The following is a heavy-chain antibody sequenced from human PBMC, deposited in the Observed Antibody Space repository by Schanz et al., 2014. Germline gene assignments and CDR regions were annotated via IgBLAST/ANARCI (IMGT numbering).Heavy chain of an antibody. CDR2: MYINSGST. V-gene: IGHV3-53*01. CDR3: ARDGGRDGYNLAFDV. D-gene: IGHD5-12*01. CDR1: FFPFPTHY. J-gene: IGHJ3*01. Sequence: EVQVGEEGGCLLPPGFSLILSCAVSFFPFPTHYMSWVRQAPGKGLEWISSMYINSGSTQYADSVKGRFIISRDSSKNTLFLQMNSLRAEDTAVYFCARDGGRDGYNLAFDVWGQGTLVTVSS.